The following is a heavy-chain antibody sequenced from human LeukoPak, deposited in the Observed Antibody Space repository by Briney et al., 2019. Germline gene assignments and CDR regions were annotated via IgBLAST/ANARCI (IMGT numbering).Heavy chain of an antibody. D-gene: IGHD1-26*01. CDR1: GFTTSGHA. CDR2: IRSKAKSYAK. Sequence: GGSLRLSCAASGFTTSGHAMHRVRKPSVTGLERVSRIRSKAKSYAKAYAASVKGRFTISRDDSKNTAYLQMNSLKTEDTAVYYCTSLFSGSCYEDYWGQGTLVTVSS. J-gene: IGHJ4*02. CDR3: TSLFSGSCYEDY. V-gene: IGHV3-73*01.